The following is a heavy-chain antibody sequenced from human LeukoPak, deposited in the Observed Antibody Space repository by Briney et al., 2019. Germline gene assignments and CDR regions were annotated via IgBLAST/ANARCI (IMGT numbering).Heavy chain of an antibody. D-gene: IGHD6-19*01. CDR3: ARDRYSNGLGY. V-gene: IGHV4-30-2*01. Sequence: PSETLSLTCTVSGVSISSDINYWSWVRQPPGEGLEWIGYIYHSGSTYYNPSLKSRVTISLDRSKNQFSLKLSSVTAADTAVYYCARDRYSNGLGYWGQGTLVTVSS. CDR1: GVSISSDINY. CDR2: IYHSGST. J-gene: IGHJ4*02.